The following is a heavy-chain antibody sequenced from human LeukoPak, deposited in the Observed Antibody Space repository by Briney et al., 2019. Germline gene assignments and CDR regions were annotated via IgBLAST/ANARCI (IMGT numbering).Heavy chain of an antibody. CDR1: GYTISSSNR. Sequence: SETLSLTCAVSGYTISSSNRWGWIRQAPGKGLEWIGYIHYTGSTYYSPSLKSRVTLSVDTSKSQFSLRLNSVTASDTAVYYCANSYDGKIVPFDNWGQGTLVTVSS. CDR3: ANSYDGKIVPFDN. D-gene: IGHD4-23*01. CDR2: IHYTGST. J-gene: IGHJ4*02. V-gene: IGHV4-28*01.